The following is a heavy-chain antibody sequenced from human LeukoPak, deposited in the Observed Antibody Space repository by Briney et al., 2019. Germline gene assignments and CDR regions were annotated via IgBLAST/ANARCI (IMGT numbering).Heavy chain of an antibody. CDR3: AKDRVDPVTMIVVVTSGEFDY. J-gene: IGHJ4*02. CDR2: IYSGGST. D-gene: IGHD3-22*01. CDR1: GFTFSSNY. V-gene: IGHV3-66*01. Sequence: GGSLRLSCAASGFTFSSNYMSWVRQAPGKGLEGVSVIYSGGSTYYADSVKGRFTISRDNSKNTLYLQMNSLRAEATAVYYCAKDRVDPVTMIVVVTSGEFDYWGQGTLVTVSS.